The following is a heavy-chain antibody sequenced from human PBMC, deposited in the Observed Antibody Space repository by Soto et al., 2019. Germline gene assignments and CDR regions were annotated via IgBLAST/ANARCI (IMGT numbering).Heavy chain of an antibody. Sequence: DVQLVESGGGLVQPGRSLRLSCAASGFTFDDYAMHWVRQAPGKGLEWVSGISWNSGSIGYADSVKGRFTISRDNAKNSLYLQMNSLRAEDSALYYCAKAEGAAVAFTADYWGQGILVTVSS. D-gene: IGHD6-19*01. V-gene: IGHV3-9*01. CDR2: ISWNSGSI. J-gene: IGHJ4*02. CDR3: AKAEGAAVAFTADY. CDR1: GFTFDDYA.